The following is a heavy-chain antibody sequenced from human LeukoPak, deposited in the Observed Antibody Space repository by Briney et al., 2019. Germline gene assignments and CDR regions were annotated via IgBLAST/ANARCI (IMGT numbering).Heavy chain of an antibody. CDR2: VNHSGST. D-gene: IGHD6-13*01. J-gene: IGHJ4*02. CDR1: GGSFSGYY. Sequence: SETLSLTCAVYGGSFSGYYWSWIRQPPGKGLEWIGEVNHSGSTNYNPSLKSRVTISVDTSKNQFSLKLSSVTAADTAVYYCARHGAGRPDYWGQGTLVTVSS. CDR3: ARHGAGRPDY. V-gene: IGHV4-34*01.